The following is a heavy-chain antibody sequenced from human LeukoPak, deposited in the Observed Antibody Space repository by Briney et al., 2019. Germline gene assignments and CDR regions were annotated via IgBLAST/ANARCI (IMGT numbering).Heavy chain of an antibody. J-gene: IGHJ4*02. CDR3: ARDLVTAMVRRRFDY. Sequence: GGSLRLSCGASGFTFSRYAMSWVRQAPGKGLEWVSSISSSSSYIYYADSVKGRFTISRDNAKNSLYLQMNSLRAEDTAVYYCARDLVTAMVRRRFDYWGQGTLVTVSS. V-gene: IGHV3-21*01. D-gene: IGHD5-18*01. CDR2: ISSSSSYI. CDR1: GFTFSRYA.